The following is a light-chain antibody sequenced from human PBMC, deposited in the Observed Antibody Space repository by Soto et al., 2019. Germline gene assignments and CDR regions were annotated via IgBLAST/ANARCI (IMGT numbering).Light chain of an antibody. Sequence: DIQMTQSPSTLSASVGDRVTITCRASQSISSRLAWYQQKPGKAPNLLIYKASSLESGVPSRFSGSGSGTEFTLTISSLQPDDFATYYCQQYNSYSPYTFGQGTKLEIK. CDR3: QQYNSYSPYT. CDR1: QSISSR. V-gene: IGKV1-5*03. J-gene: IGKJ2*01. CDR2: KAS.